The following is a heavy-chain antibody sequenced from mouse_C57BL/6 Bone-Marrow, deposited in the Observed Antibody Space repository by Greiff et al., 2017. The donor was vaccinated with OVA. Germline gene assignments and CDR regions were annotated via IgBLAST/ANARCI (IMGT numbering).Heavy chain of an antibody. CDR3: ASSPIYYGYYYFDY. CDR2: IYPGSGST. D-gene: IGHD2-2*01. CDR1: GYTFTSYW. Sequence: VQLQQPGAELVKPGASVKMSCKASGYTFTSYWITWVKQRPGQGLEWIGDIYPGSGSTNYNEKFKSKATLTVDTSSSTAYMQLSSLTSEDSAVYYCASSPIYYGYYYFDYWGQGTTLTVSS. J-gene: IGHJ2*01. V-gene: IGHV1-55*01.